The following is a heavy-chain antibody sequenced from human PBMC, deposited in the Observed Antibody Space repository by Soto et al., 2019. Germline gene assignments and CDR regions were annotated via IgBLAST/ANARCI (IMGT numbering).Heavy chain of an antibody. CDR3: ARVRPTAGRFYFDY. V-gene: IGHV4-59*01. CDR2: IYYSGST. J-gene: IGHJ4*02. D-gene: IGHD6-19*01. Sequence: SETLSLTCTVSGGSISSYYWSWIRQPPGKGLEWIGYIYYSGSTNYNPSLKSRVTISVDTSKNQFSLELSSVTAADTAVYYCARVRPTAGRFYFDYWGQGTLVTVSS. CDR1: GGSISSYY.